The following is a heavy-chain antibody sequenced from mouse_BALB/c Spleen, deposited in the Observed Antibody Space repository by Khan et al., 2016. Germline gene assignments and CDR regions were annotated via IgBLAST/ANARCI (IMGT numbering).Heavy chain of an antibody. V-gene: IGHV1-37*01. D-gene: IGHD2-14*01. Sequence: VQLKQSGPELVKPGASVKISCKASGYSFTGFFMNWVKQSHGKSLEWFGRINPYNGDTFYNQKFKGKATLTVDKSSSTAHMELLRVTSADSAVYYCGRGDYRYADAMDDWGQGTSVTVSS. CDR2: INPYNGDT. J-gene: IGHJ4*01. CDR1: GYSFTGFF. CDR3: GRGDYRYADAMDD.